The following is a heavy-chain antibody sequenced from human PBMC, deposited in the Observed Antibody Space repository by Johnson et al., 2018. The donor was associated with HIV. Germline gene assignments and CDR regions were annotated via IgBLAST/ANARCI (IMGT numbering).Heavy chain of an antibody. V-gene: IGHV3-30*03. CDR3: ARGPTMRYCTNGVCYIGAFDI. Sequence: QVQLVESGGGLVQPGGSLRLSCAASGFTFSSYGMHWVRQAPGKGLEWVAVISYDGSNKYYADSVKGRFTISRDNSKNTLFLQMNSLRAEDTALYYCARGPTMRYCTNGVCYIGAFDIWGQGTMVTVSS. CDR1: GFTFSSYG. D-gene: IGHD2-8*01. J-gene: IGHJ3*02. CDR2: ISYDGSNK.